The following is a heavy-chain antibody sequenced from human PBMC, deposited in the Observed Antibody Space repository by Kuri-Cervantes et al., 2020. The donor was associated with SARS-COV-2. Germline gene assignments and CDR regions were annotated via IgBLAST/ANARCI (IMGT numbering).Heavy chain of an antibody. J-gene: IGHJ5*02. CDR1: GGSFSGYY. CDR3: ARVLNSGSYPYRGYWFAP. V-gene: IGHV4-34*01. CDR2: INHSGST. Sequence: SETLSLTCAVYGGSFSGYYWSWIRQPPGKGLEWIGEINHSGSTNYNQSLKSRVTISVDTSKNQFSLKLSLVAAADTAVYYCARVLNSGSYPYRGYWFAPWGQGNLVNVSS. D-gene: IGHD3-10*01.